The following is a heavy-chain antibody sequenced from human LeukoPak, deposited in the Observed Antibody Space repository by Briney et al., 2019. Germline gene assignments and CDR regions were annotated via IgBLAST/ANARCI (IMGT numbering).Heavy chain of an antibody. CDR2: ISGSGSST. J-gene: IGHJ6*02. D-gene: IGHD3-10*01. V-gene: IGHV3-23*01. CDR3: AKEYYGSGSWYGMDV. Sequence: GGSLRLSCAASGFTFSSYAMSWVRQAPGKGLEWVSAISGSGSSTYYVDSVKGRFTISRDNSKNTLYLQMNSLRAEDTAVYYCAKEYYGSGSWYGMDVWGQGTTVTVSS. CDR1: GFTFSSYA.